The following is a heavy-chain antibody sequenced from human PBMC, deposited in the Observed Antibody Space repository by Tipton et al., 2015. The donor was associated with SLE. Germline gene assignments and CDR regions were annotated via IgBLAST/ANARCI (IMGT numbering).Heavy chain of an antibody. CDR2: IYSSGTT. V-gene: IGHV4-4*07. CDR1: GGSISSYY. D-gene: IGHD2-15*01. J-gene: IGHJ6*02. Sequence: TLSLTCTVSGGSISSYYWSWIRQPAGKGLEWMGRIYSSGTTNYYPSLKSRVTMSVDTSKNQFSLKLSSVTAADTAVYYCARGGCSGGSCYPYYYGMDVWGPGTTVTVSS. CDR3: ARGGCSGGSCYPYYYGMDV.